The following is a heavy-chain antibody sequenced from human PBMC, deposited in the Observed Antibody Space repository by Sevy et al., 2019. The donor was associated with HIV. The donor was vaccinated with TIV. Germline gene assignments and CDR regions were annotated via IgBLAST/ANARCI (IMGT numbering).Heavy chain of an antibody. CDR3: AREIREFLSPTCFDS. V-gene: IGHV3-11*06. D-gene: IGHD3-10*01. Sequence: GGSLRLSCAASGFTFSDYYMSWIRQAPGKGLEWIAYISSSSTYTNYTDSVKGRFTISRDNAKNSLYLQMNSLRAEDTAIYYCAREIREFLSPTCFDSWDQGTLVTVSS. CDR1: GFTFSDYY. J-gene: IGHJ5*01. CDR2: ISSSSTYT.